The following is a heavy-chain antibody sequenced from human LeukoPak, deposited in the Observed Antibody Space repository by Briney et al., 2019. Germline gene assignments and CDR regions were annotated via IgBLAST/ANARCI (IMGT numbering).Heavy chain of an antibody. D-gene: IGHD1-26*01. Sequence: GGSLRLSCAASGFIFSSYGMSWVRQAPGKGLEWVSAITGSGGSTNYADSVKGRFTISRDNSKNTLYVQMNSLRAEDTAVYYCAKGSPGSYGLTDYWGRGTLVTVSS. J-gene: IGHJ4*02. CDR3: AKGSPGSYGLTDY. CDR2: ITGSGGST. V-gene: IGHV3-23*01. CDR1: GFIFSSYG.